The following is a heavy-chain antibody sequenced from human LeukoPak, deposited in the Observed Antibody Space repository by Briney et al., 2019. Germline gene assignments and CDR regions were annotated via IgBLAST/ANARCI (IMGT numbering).Heavy chain of an antibody. D-gene: IGHD3-10*01. V-gene: IGHV4-39*01. CDR1: GGSISSSSYY. Sequence: SETLSLTCTVSGGSISSSSYYWDWIRKPPGKGLEWIGTIYYPGSTYYNASLKSRITISVDTSKNQFSLKLSSVTAADTAVYYCARHQGFGAFEIWGQGTMVTVSS. CDR3: ARHQGFGAFEI. CDR2: IYYPGST. J-gene: IGHJ3*02.